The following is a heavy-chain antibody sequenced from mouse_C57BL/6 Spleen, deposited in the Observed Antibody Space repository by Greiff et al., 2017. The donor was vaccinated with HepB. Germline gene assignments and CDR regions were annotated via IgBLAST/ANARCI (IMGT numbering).Heavy chain of an antibody. Sequence: QVQLQQSGAELVKPGASVKLSCKASGYTFTSYWMQWVKQRPGQGLEWIGEIDPSDSYTNYNQKFKGKATLTVDTSSSTAYMQLSSLTSEDSAVYYCARRIYGSTLLYAMDYWGQGTSVTVSS. J-gene: IGHJ4*01. CDR2: IDPSDSYT. CDR1: GYTFTSYW. D-gene: IGHD1-1*01. V-gene: IGHV1-50*01. CDR3: ARRIYGSTLLYAMDY.